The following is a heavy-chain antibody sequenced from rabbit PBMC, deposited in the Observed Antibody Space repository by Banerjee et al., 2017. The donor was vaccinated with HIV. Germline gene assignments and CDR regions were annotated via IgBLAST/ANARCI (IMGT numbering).Heavy chain of an antibody. CDR3: ARRGSDWADDL. V-gene: IGHV1S45*01. Sequence: QEQLEESGGDLVKPEGSLTLTCTASGFSFSNNYVMCWVRQAPGKGLEWIGYIYRSGSTYYASWAKGRFTISKTSSTTMTLQMTSLTAADTATYFCARRGSDWADDLWGQGTLVTVS. J-gene: IGHJ3*01. CDR2: IYRSGST. D-gene: IGHD4-1*01. CDR1: GFSFSNNYV.